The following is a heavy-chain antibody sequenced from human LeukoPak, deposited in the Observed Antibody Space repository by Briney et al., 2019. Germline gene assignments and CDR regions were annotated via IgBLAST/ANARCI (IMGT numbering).Heavy chain of an antibody. J-gene: IGHJ5*02. Sequence: GGSLRLSCAASGFTFSGYWMSWVRQAPGKGLEWVANIKPDGSDKAYVDSVKGRFTISRDNTKNSLYLQMSSLRAEGTAVYYCARAMTWGQGTLVSVSS. CDR2: IKPDGSDK. CDR1: GFTFSGYW. CDR3: ARAMT. V-gene: IGHV3-7*01.